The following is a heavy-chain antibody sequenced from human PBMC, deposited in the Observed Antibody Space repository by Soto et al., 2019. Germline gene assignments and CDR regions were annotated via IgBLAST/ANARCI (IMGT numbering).Heavy chain of an antibody. D-gene: IGHD3-3*01. Sequence: GGYLRLSCTAAGFTFSGSDLHSVRQASGKGLEWVGRISSQPNNYATTYSESVRGRFTFAREDSQNTAYLQMSSLNIEDTAIYYCARHFSRTYGMDVWGQGTTVT. V-gene: IGHV3-73*01. CDR1: GFTFSGSD. CDR3: ARHFSRTYGMDV. CDR2: ISSQPNNYAT. J-gene: IGHJ6*02.